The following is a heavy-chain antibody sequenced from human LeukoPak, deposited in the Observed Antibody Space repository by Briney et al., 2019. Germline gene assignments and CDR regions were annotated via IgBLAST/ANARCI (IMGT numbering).Heavy chain of an antibody. Sequence: ASVKVSCKASGGTFRSYAITWVRQAPGQGLEWMGRIIPMYGTTSYAQRFQGRVTITTDESTSTAYMELSSLRSEDTAVYYCAKSGTYSTGWCYFDYWGQGTLVTVSS. CDR2: IIPMYGTT. CDR3: AKSGTYSTGWCYFDY. D-gene: IGHD6-19*01. V-gene: IGHV1-69*05. J-gene: IGHJ4*02. CDR1: GGTFRSYA.